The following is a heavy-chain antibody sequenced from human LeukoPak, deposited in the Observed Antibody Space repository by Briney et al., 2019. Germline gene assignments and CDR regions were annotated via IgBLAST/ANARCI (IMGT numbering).Heavy chain of an antibody. V-gene: IGHV3-30*03. J-gene: IGHJ6*02. Sequence: GGSLRLSCAASGFTFSSYGMHWVRQSPGRGLEWVAFLSFDGSNEFYADSLKGRFTISRDNSKDTLYLQMDSLRAEDTALYYCAREEHDYVWGSYRYYYYYGIDVWGQGTTVTVSS. CDR3: AREEHDYVWGSYRYYYYYGIDV. CDR2: LSFDGSNE. D-gene: IGHD3-16*02. CDR1: GFTFSSYG.